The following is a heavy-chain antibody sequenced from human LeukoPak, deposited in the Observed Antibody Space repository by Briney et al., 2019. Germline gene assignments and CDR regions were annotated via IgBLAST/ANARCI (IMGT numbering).Heavy chain of an antibody. D-gene: IGHD3-10*01. Sequence: ASVKVSCKASGYTFTGYYMQWVRQAPGQGLEWMGWINPNSGGTNYAQKFQGRVTMTRDTSISTAYMELSRLRSDDTAVYYCARGTTMVRGVIMDAFDYWGQGTLVTVSS. CDR3: ARGTTMVRGVIMDAFDY. J-gene: IGHJ4*02. CDR1: GYTFTGYY. CDR2: INPNSGGT. V-gene: IGHV1-2*02.